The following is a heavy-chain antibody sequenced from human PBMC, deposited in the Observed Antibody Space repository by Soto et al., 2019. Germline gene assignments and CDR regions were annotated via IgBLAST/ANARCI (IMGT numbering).Heavy chain of an antibody. V-gene: IGHV3-15*07. Sequence: EVQLVESGGGLVKPGGSLRLSCAASGFTFSNAWMNWVRQAPGKGLEWVGRIKSKTDGGTTDYAAPVKGRFTISRDDSKNTLDLQMNSLKTEDTAVYYCTTVHGWWYSYPGGNYYYYYGMDVWGQGTTVTVSS. CDR1: GFTFSNAW. CDR2: IKSKTDGGTT. D-gene: IGHD2-15*01. J-gene: IGHJ6*02. CDR3: TTVHGWWYSYPGGNYYYYYGMDV.